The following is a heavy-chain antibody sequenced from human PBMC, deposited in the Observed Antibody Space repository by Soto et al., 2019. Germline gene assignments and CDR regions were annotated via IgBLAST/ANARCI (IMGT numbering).Heavy chain of an antibody. V-gene: IGHV5-51*01. CDR1: GYSFTSYW. CDR2: FYPGDSDT. CDR3: ARHGVGDILTGQPDY. D-gene: IGHD3-9*01. Sequence: PGESLKISCKGSGYSFTSYWIGWVRQMPGKGLEWIGIFYPGDSDTRYSLSFLVLVTISADMSISTAFLQWSSLKVSDTAMYYCARHGVGDILTGQPDYWGQGTLVTVS. J-gene: IGHJ4*02.